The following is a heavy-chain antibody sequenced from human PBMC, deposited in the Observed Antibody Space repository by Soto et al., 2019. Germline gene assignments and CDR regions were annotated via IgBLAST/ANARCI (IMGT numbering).Heavy chain of an antibody. CDR1: GGTFSSYT. CDR3: ARDVGGYSYYVQEDY. Sequence: QVQLVQSGAEVKKPGSSVKVSCKASGGTFSSYTICWVRQAPGQGLEWMGRIIPILVIANYAQKLQGRVTITADKSTSTAYMELSSLRSEDTAVYYCARDVGGYSYYVQEDYWGQGTLVTVSS. CDR2: IIPILVIA. J-gene: IGHJ4*02. D-gene: IGHD5-12*01. V-gene: IGHV1-69*08.